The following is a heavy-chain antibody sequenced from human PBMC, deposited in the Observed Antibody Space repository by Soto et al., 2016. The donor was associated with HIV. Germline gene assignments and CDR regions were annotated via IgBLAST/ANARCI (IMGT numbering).Heavy chain of an antibody. CDR3: ARVGVAWFDS. V-gene: IGHV3-73*01. J-gene: IGHJ5*01. CDR1: GFTFSASA. Sequence: EVQLVESGGGVVQPGGSLKLFCEASGFTFSASAIHWVRQASGKGLEWLGRIRSKANNYATSYAASLKGRFTVSRDESKNMAYLEMKDLKTEDTAVYYCARVGVAWFDSWGQGTLVTVSS. D-gene: IGHD2-15*01. CDR2: IRSKANNYAT.